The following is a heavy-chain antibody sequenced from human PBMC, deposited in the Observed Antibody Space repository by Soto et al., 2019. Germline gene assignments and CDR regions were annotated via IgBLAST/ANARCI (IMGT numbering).Heavy chain of an antibody. J-gene: IGHJ5*02. Sequence: QVQLQESGPGLVRPSGTLSLTCTVSSGSISGTHWWSWFRQTPGRGLEWIGETYSTGSTNYKSSLEGRLSISVDTSKNQVSLNLSAVTAADTALYFCARGGLTCLGGAPASGFDPWGPGTLVTVSS. CDR3: ARGGLTCLGGAPASGFDP. D-gene: IGHD3-16*01. CDR2: TYSTGST. V-gene: IGHV4-4*02. CDR1: SGSISGTHW.